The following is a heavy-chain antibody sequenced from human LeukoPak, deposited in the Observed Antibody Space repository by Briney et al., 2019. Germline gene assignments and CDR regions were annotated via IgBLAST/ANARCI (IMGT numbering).Heavy chain of an antibody. D-gene: IGHD2-15*01. CDR1: GYTFTSYD. J-gene: IGHJ4*02. CDR2: MNPNSGNT. CDR3: ARVGYCSGGSCFYFDY. Sequence: ASVKVSCKASGYTFTSYDINWVRQATGQGLEWMGWMNPNSGNTGYAQKFQGRVTMTRNTSISTAYMELSSLRSEDTAVYHCARVGYCSGGSCFYFDYWGQGTLVTVSS. V-gene: IGHV1-8*01.